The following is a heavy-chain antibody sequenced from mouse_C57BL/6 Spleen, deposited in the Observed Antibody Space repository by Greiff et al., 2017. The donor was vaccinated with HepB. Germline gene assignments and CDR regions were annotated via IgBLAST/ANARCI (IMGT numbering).Heavy chain of an antibody. D-gene: IGHD1-1*01. J-gene: IGHJ2*01. CDR2: IYPGDGDT. CDR1: GYAFSSYW. V-gene: IGHV1-80*01. Sequence: QVHVKQSGAELVKPGASVKISCKASGYAFSSYWMNWVKQRPGKGLEWIGQIYPGDGDTNYNGKFKGKATLTADKSSSTAYMQLSSLTSEDSAVYFCARGGSSYPPFDYWGQGTTLTVSS. CDR3: ARGGSSYPPFDY.